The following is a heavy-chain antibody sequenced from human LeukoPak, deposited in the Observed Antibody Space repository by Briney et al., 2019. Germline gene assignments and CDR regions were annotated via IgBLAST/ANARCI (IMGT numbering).Heavy chain of an antibody. V-gene: IGHV3-30-3*02. CDR2: ISYDGSNK. J-gene: IGHJ5*02. CDR3: AKDVSWNWFDP. Sequence: GGSLRLSCAASEFTFSNYAMHWVRQAPGKGLEWVAVISYDGSNKYYADSVKGRFTISRDNSKNTLYLQMNTLRAEDTAVYYCAKDVSWNWFDPWGQGTLVTVSS. CDR1: EFTFSNYA.